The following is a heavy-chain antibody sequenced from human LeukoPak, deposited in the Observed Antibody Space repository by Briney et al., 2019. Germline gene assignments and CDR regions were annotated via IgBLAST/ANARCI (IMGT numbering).Heavy chain of an antibody. J-gene: IGHJ4*02. CDR3: ARDFWGAYRADYFDY. Sequence: GGSLRLSCVASGFTFSNYWMSWVRRAPGKGLEWVANIKQDGSETYYVDSVRGRFTISRDNAKKSLYLQMNSLRAEDTAVYYCARDFWGAYRADYFDYWGQGTLVTVSS. D-gene: IGHD3-3*01. V-gene: IGHV3-7*01. CDR1: GFTFSNYW. CDR2: IKQDGSET.